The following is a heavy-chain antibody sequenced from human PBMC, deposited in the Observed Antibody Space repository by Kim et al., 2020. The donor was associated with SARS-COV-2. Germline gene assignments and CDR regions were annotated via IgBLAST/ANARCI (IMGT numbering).Heavy chain of an antibody. Sequence: GGSLRLSCAASGFTFSSNAMSWVRQAPGKGLEGVSVISGSGGRTYYADSVKGRFTITRDNSKNTLYLQMNGLRAEDTAVDYCAIVISRGYYYLQGADWY. CDR3: AIVISRGYYYLQGADWY. V-gene: IGHV3-23*01. J-gene: IGHJ2*01. CDR1: GFTFSSNA. D-gene: IGHD3-22*01. CDR2: ISGSGGRT.